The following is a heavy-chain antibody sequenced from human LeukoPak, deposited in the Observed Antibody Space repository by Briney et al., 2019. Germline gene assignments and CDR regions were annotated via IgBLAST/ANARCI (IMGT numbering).Heavy chain of an antibody. CDR2: IYYSGST. CDR3: ARHTYCGGDCYSFDY. V-gene: IGHV4-59*04. Sequence: PSETLSLTCTVSGGSISSYYWSWIRQPPGKGLEWIGYIYYSGSTYYNPSLKSRVTISVDTSKNQFSLKLSSVTAADTAVYYCARHTYCGGDCYSFDYWGQGTLVTVSS. D-gene: IGHD2-21*02. J-gene: IGHJ4*02. CDR1: GGSISSYY.